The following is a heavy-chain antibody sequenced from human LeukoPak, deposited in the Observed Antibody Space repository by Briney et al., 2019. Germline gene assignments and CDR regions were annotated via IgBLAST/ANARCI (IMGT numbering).Heavy chain of an antibody. D-gene: IGHD3-10*01. V-gene: IGHV3-30*02. CDR2: IRYDGDNK. CDR3: VKESHSGKENYYGMDV. CDR1: GFTFSPDD. Sequence: GGSLRLPCAASGFTFSPDDMHWVRQAPGKGLEWVASIRYDGDNKYYADSVKGRFTISRDNSKNTLYLQMNSLRAEDTAVYYCVKESHSGKENYYGMDVWGQGTTVTVSS. J-gene: IGHJ6*02.